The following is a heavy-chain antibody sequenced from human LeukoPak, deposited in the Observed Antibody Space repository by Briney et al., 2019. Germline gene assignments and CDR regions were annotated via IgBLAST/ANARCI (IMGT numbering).Heavy chain of an antibody. J-gene: IGHJ1*01. CDR3: AAPYCSGGSCYIEYFQH. CDR1: GFTFSSYS. D-gene: IGHD2-15*01. Sequence: GGSLRLSCAASGFTFSSYSMNWVRQAPGKGLEWVSSISSSSSYIYYADSVKGRFTISRDNAKNSLYLQMNSLRAEDTAVYYCAAPYCSGGSCYIEYFQHWGQGTLVTVSP. CDR2: ISSSSSYI. V-gene: IGHV3-21*01.